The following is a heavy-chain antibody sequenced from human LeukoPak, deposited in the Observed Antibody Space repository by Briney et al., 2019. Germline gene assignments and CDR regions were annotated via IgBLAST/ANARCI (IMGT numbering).Heavy chain of an antibody. J-gene: IGHJ5*02. V-gene: IGHV4-59*11. CDR1: GGSISSHY. CDR2: IYYSGST. CDR3: ARRGTRNWFDP. Sequence: SETLSLTCTVSGGSISSHYWSWIRQPPGKGLEWIGYIYYSGSTNYNPSLKSRVTISVDTSKNQFSLKLSSVTAADTAVYHCARRGTRNWFDPWGQGTLVTVSS.